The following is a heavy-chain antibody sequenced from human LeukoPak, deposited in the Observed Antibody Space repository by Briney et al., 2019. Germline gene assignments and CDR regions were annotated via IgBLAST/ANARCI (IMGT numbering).Heavy chain of an antibody. CDR1: GITLSNYG. CDR3: AKRRVVLRVILVGLHKEAYYFDS. V-gene: IGHV3-23*01. D-gene: IGHD3-22*01. J-gene: IGHJ4*02. CDR2: ISDSGGST. Sequence: GASLRLSCAVSGITLSNYGMSWVRQPPGGGLEWVAGISDSGGSTNYADSVKGRFTMSRDNPKHTLYLQMNSLRAEDTAVYSCAKRRVVLRVILVGLHKEAYYFDSWGQGALVTVSS.